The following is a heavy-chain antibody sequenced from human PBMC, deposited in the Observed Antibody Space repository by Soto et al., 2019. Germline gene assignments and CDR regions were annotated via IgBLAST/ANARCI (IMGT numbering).Heavy chain of an antibody. D-gene: IGHD1-1*01. V-gene: IGHV3-7*01. Sequence: GSLRLSCAASGFTFNSCWMSWVRQDRGEGLEWVANIKQDGSEKYYVDSVKGRFTLCGDNAKNSLYLKMNSLTAEETAVYYCATGTEPASPVLYYGMDGWGQRNTVTVSS. J-gene: IGHJ6*01. CDR1: GFTFNSCW. CDR2: IKQDGSEK. CDR3: ATGTEPASPVLYYGMDG.